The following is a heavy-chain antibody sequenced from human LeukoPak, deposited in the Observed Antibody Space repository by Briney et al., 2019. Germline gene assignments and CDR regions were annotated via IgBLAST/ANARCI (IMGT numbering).Heavy chain of an antibody. V-gene: IGHV4-39*07. J-gene: IGHJ6*03. CDR3: ARLPGYSSSWYFYYYMDV. D-gene: IGHD6-13*01. CDR2: IYYSGST. CDR1: GGSISSSSYY. Sequence: PSETLSLTCAVSGGSISSSSYYWGWIRQPPGKGLEWIGSIYYSGSTNYNPSLKSRVTISVDTSKNQFSLKLSSVTAADTAVYYCARLPGYSSSWYFYYYMDVWGKGTTVTVSS.